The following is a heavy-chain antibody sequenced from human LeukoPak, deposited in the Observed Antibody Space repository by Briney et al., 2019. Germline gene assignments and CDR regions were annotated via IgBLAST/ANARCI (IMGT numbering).Heavy chain of an antibody. CDR2: IYPGDSDT. CDR3: ARRSTHCSGGSCYSDY. J-gene: IGHJ4*02. D-gene: IGHD2-15*01. CDR1: GYSFTSYW. V-gene: IGHV5-51*01. Sequence: GESLKISCKASGYSFTSYWIGWVRQMPGKGLEWMGIIYPGDSDTRYSPSFQGQVTISADKSISTAYLQWSSLKASDTAMYYCARRSTHCSGGSCYSDYWGQGTLVTVSS.